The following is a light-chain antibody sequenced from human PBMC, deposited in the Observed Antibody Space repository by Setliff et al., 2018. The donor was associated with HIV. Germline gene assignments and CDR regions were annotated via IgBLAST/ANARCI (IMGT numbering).Light chain of an antibody. V-gene: IGLV6-57*01. Sequence: NFMLTQPHSVSESPGKTVTISCTRSSGSIASNYVQWYQQRPGSSPTTVIYEDKQRPSGVPDRFSGSLDSSSNSASLTIPGLKTEDEADYYCQSYGSDIVIFGGGTKVTVL. CDR2: EDK. CDR1: SGSIASNY. CDR3: QSYGSDIVI. J-gene: IGLJ2*01.